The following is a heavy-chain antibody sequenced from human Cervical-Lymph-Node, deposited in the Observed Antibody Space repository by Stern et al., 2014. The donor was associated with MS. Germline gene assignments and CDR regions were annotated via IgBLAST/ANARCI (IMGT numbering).Heavy chain of an antibody. CDR2: ISYDGSNK. J-gene: IGHJ4*02. CDR3: ARDLLTYYDFWSGQNPFDY. CDR1: GFTFSSYA. V-gene: IGHV3-30-3*01. D-gene: IGHD3-3*01. Sequence: QVQLVESGGGVVQPGRSLRLSCAASGFTFSSYAMHWVRQAPGKGLEWVAVISYDGSNKYYADSVKGRVTISRDNSNNTTYLYMNSLRAEDTAVYYCARDLLTYYDFWSGQNPFDYWGQGTLVTVSS.